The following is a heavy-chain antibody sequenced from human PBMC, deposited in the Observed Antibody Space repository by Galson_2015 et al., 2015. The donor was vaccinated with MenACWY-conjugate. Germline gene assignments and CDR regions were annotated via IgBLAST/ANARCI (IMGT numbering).Heavy chain of an antibody. J-gene: IGHJ4*02. CDR1: GFTFSSYA. V-gene: IGHV3-23*01. D-gene: IGHD2-21*01. CDR2: ISGSGGST. CDR3: AKGHSRPGEFDY. Sequence: SLRLSCAASGFTFSSYAMSWVRQAPGKGLEWVSTISGSGGSTYYADSVKGRFTISRDNSKNTLYLQMNSLRAEDTAVYYCAKGHSRPGEFDYWGQGTLVTVSS.